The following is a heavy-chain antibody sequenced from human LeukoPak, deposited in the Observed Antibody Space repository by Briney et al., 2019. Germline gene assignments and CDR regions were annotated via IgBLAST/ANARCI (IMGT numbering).Heavy chain of an antibody. V-gene: IGHV1-69*13. CDR1: GGTFSSYA. Sequence: SVKVSCKASGGTFSSYAISWVRQAPGQGLEWMGGIIPIFGTANYAQKFQGRVTITADESASTAYMELSSLRSEDTAVYYCARQGALTDLYYFDYWGQGTLVTVSS. CDR2: IIPIFGTA. CDR3: ARQGALTDLYYFDY. J-gene: IGHJ4*02. D-gene: IGHD1-26*01.